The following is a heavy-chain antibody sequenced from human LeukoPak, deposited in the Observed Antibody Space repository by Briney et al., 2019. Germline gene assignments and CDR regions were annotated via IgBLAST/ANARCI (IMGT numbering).Heavy chain of an antibody. D-gene: IGHD5-24*01. V-gene: IGHV4-59*08. CDR3: ARLPQIATIRRLYYFDY. CDR1: GGSISSYY. J-gene: IGHJ4*02. CDR2: IYYSGST. Sequence: SETLSLTCTVSGGSISSYYWSWIRQPPGKGLEWIGYIYYSGSTNYNPSLKSRVTISVDTSKYQFSLKLSSVTIANLAAYYCARLPQIATIRRLYYFDYWGQGTLVTVSS.